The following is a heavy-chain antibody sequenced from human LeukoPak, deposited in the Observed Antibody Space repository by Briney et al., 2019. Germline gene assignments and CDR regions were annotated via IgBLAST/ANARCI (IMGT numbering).Heavy chain of an antibody. CDR3: ARFYYGSGSYVSNFDY. D-gene: IGHD3-10*01. CDR1: GGSVTTGYYY. Sequence: SETLSLTCTVSGGSVTTGYYYWGWIRQPPGKALEWIGSFYYSGSTYYNPSLQSRVTISADTSKTQFSLRLNSVTAADTAVYYCARFYYGSGSYVSNFDYWGQGTLVTVSS. J-gene: IGHJ4*02. V-gene: IGHV4-39*01. CDR2: FYYSGST.